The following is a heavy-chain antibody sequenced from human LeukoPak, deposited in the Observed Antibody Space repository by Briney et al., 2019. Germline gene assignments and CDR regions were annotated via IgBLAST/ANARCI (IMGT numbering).Heavy chain of an antibody. Sequence: SETLSLTCTVSGYSISNGYFWGWIRQPPGRGLEWIGSIYRTGTTFYNPSLQSRVAISVDTSKNTFSLNLRSVTAADTAVYYCAKYGYTPVAFDIWGQGTVVTVSS. CDR2: IYRTGTT. CDR3: AKYGYTPVAFDI. V-gene: IGHV4-38-2*02. D-gene: IGHD2-2*02. CDR1: GYSISNGYF. J-gene: IGHJ3*02.